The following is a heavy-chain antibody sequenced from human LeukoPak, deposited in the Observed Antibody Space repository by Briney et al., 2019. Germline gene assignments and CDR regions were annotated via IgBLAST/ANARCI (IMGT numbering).Heavy chain of an antibody. V-gene: IGHV1-46*01. J-gene: IGHJ6*02. Sequence: VASVKVSCKASGYTFTNYYMHWVRQAPGRGLEWMGTINPSGGSTSYAQKFQGRVTMTRDTSTSTVYMELSSLRSEDTAVYYCARDLVLTAIYRYSMDVWGQGTTVTVSS. CDR2: INPSGGST. D-gene: IGHD2-21*02. CDR3: ARDLVLTAIYRYSMDV. CDR1: GYTFTNYY.